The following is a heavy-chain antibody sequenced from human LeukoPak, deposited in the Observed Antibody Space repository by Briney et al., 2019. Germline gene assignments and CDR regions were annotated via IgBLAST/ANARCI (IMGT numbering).Heavy chain of an antibody. CDR1: GGSISSYY. CDR2: IYYSGST. V-gene: IGHV4-59*01. J-gene: IGHJ6*03. Sequence: SETLSLTCTVSGGSISSYYWSWIRQPPGKGLEWVGYIYYSGSTNYNPSLKSRVTISVDTSKNQFSLKLSSVTAADTAVYYCAGCSGGSCYSGYYYYYMAVWGKXATVTVSS. D-gene: IGHD2-15*01. CDR3: AGCSGGSCYSGYYYYYMAV.